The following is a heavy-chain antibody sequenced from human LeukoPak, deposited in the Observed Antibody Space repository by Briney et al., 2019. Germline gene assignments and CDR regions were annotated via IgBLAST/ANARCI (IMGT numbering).Heavy chain of an antibody. CDR3: AREDGSGSYLFGMTVNWFDP. J-gene: IGHJ5*02. CDR1: GFTFSSYA. D-gene: IGHD3-10*01. Sequence: GGSLRLSCAASGFTFSSYAMSWVRQAPGKGLEWVSAISGSGGSTYYADSVKGRFTISRDNAKNSLYLQMNSLRAEDTAVYYCAREDGSGSYLFGMTVNWFDPWGQGTLVTVSS. V-gene: IGHV3-23*01. CDR2: ISGSGGST.